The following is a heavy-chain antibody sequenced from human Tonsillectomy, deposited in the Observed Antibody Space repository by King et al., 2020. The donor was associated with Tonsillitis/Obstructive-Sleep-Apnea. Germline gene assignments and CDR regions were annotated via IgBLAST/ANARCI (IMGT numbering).Heavy chain of an antibody. CDR1: GFTFSSYW. J-gene: IGHJ4*02. V-gene: IGHV3-7*04. D-gene: IGHD2-15*01. CDR3: ARDFIVVVVAATYFDY. CDR2: IKQDGSEK. Sequence: VQLVESGGGLVQPGGSLRLSCAASGFTFSSYWMSWVRQAPGNGLEWVANIKQDGSEKYYVDSVKGRFTISRDNAKNSLYLQMNSLRAEDTAVYYCARDFIVVVVAATYFDYWGQGTLVTVSS.